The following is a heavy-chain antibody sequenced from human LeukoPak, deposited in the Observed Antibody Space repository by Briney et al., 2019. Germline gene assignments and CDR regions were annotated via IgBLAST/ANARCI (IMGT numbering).Heavy chain of an antibody. J-gene: IGHJ4*02. V-gene: IGHV3-23*01. D-gene: IGHD2-2*01. Sequence: PGGSLRLSRAASGFTFSSYAMSWVRQAPGKGLEWVSAISGSGGSTYYADSVKGRFTISRDNSKNTLYLQMNSLRAEDTAVYYCAKDTLVVPAATFDYWGQGTLVTVSS. CDR3: AKDTLVVPAATFDY. CDR2: ISGSGGST. CDR1: GFTFSSYA.